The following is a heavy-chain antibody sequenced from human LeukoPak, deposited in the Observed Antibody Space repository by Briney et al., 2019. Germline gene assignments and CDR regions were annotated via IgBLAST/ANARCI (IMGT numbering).Heavy chain of an antibody. D-gene: IGHD2-2*01. V-gene: IGHV3-30-3*01. Sequence: GGSLRLSCAVSGFTFSSYAMHWVRQAPGKGLEWVAVISYDGSNKYYADSVKGRFTISRDNSKNTLYLQMNSLRAEDTAVYYCASTVNQLPNPRAYYYYMDVWGKGTTVTVSS. J-gene: IGHJ6*03. CDR1: GFTFSSYA. CDR2: ISYDGSNK. CDR3: ASTVNQLPNPRAYYYYMDV.